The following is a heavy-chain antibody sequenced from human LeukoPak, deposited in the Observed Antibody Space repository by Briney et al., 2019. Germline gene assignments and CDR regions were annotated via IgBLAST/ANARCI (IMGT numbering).Heavy chain of an antibody. CDR3: ARGESSSPLDY. V-gene: IGHV4-34*01. J-gene: IGHJ4*02. CDR1: GGSFSGYY. D-gene: IGHD6-6*01. CDR2: INHSGST. Sequence: SETLSLICAVYGGSFSGYYWSWIRQPPGKGLEWIGEINHSGSTNYNPSLKSRVTISVDTSKNQFSLKLSSVTAADTAVYYCARGESSSPLDYWGQGTLVTVSS.